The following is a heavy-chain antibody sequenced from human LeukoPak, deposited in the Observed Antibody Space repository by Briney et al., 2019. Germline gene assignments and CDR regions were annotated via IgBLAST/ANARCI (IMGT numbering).Heavy chain of an antibody. CDR2: IYYSGST. D-gene: IGHD6-13*01. CDR1: GGSISSSSYY. J-gene: IGHJ4*02. CDR3: ARLQRKTGYSSSWPNY. V-gene: IGHV4-39*01. Sequence: SETLSLTCTVSGGSISSSSYYWGWIRQPPGKGLEWIGSIYYSGSTYYNPSLKSQVAISVDTSKNQFSLKLSSVTAADTAVYYCARLQRKTGYSSSWPNYWGQGTLVTVSS.